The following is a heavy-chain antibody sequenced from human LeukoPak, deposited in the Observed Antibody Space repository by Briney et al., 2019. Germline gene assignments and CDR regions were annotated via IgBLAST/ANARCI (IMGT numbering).Heavy chain of an antibody. CDR3: AREYYYGSGGPGY. Sequence: GGSLRLSCAASGFTSSTYSMSWVRQAPGKGLEWLSDISGSGASTYSADSVKGRFTISRDNAKNSLYLQMNSLRAEDTAVYYCAREYYYGSGGPGYWGQGTLVTVSS. CDR2: ISGSGAST. J-gene: IGHJ4*02. V-gene: IGHV3-23*01. CDR1: GFTSSTYS. D-gene: IGHD3-10*01.